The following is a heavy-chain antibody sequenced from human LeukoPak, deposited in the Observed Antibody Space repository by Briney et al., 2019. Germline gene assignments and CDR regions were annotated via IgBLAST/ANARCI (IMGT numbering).Heavy chain of an antibody. CDR2: ITGSGGNT. D-gene: IGHD1-26*01. Sequence: GGSLRLSCAASGFTFSSYAMSWVRQAPGKGLEWVSAITGSGGNTYYADSVKGRFTISRDNSKNTLLLQMNSLRAEDTAVYYCAKGGTYSWFDPWGQGTLVTVSS. J-gene: IGHJ5*02. CDR1: GFTFSSYA. CDR3: AKGGTYSWFDP. V-gene: IGHV3-23*01.